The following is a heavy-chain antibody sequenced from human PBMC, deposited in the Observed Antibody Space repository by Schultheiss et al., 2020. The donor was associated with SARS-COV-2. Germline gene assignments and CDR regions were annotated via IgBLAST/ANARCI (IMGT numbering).Heavy chain of an antibody. Sequence: SETLSLTCTVSGGSISSYYWSWIRQPPGKGLEWIGRIYTSGSTNYNPSLKSRVTISVDTSKNQFSLKLSSVTAADTAVYYCARTTGDEDAFDIWGQGTMVTVSS. D-gene: IGHD7-27*01. V-gene: IGHV4-4*08. CDR1: GGSISSYY. J-gene: IGHJ3*02. CDR2: IYTSGST. CDR3: ARTTGDEDAFDI.